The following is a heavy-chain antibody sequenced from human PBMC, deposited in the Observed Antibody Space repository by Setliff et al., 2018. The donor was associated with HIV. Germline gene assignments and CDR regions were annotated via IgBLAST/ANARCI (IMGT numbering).Heavy chain of an antibody. Sequence: GASLKISCKGSGYSFTSYWVGWVRQMPGKGLEWMGIIYPGDSDTRYSPSYQGQVTISVDKSINAAYLQWTSLKTSDTAMYYCVRSALSAQRYLDLWGRGTLVTVSS. CDR2: IYPGDSDT. D-gene: IGHD3-16*02. CDR1: GYSFTSYW. J-gene: IGHJ2*01. V-gene: IGHV5-51*01. CDR3: VRSALSAQRYLDL.